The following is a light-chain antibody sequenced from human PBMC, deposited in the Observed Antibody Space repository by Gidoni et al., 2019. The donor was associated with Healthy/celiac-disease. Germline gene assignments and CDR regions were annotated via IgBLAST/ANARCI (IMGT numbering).Light chain of an antibody. CDR1: QSISSW. J-gene: IGKJ2*01. CDR3: QQYNSYSPYT. V-gene: IGKV1-5*03. Sequence: DIQMTQSPSTLSASVGDRVTITCRASQSISSWLAWYQQKPGKAPKLLIYEASSLESGVPSRFTLTISRLQPDDFATYYCQQYNSYSPYTFGQGTKLEIK. CDR2: EAS.